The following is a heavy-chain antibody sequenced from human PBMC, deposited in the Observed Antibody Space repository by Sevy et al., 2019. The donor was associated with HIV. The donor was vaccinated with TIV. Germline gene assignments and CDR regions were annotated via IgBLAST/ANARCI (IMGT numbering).Heavy chain of an antibody. D-gene: IGHD5-18*01. J-gene: IGHJ4*02. V-gene: IGHV3-66*01. CDR1: GFTVNSNY. CDR3: ARGKSGYGYALNY. CDR2: IHSDGTT. Sequence: GGSLRLSCAASGFTVNSNYMTWVRQAPGKGLEGVSVIHSDGTTYHDDSVKDRFTISRDKFKNTMYLHMSSLRAEDTAVYYCARGKSGYGYALNYWGQGTLVTVSS.